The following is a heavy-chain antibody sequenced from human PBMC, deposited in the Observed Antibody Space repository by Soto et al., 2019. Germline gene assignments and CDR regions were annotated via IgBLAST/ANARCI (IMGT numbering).Heavy chain of an antibody. Sequence: GGSLRLSCAASGFTFSSYGMHWVRQAPGKGLEWVAVIWYDGSNKYYADSVKGRFTISRDNSKNTLYLQMNSLRAEDTAVYYCATLGYCSSTSCFVGPDKIYGMDVWGQGTTVTVSS. V-gene: IGHV3-33*01. CDR2: IWYDGSNK. CDR3: ATLGYCSSTSCFVGPDKIYGMDV. D-gene: IGHD2-2*01. CDR1: GFTFSSYG. J-gene: IGHJ6*02.